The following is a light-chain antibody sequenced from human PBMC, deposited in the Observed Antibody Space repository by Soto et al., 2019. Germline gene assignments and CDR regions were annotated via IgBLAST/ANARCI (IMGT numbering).Light chain of an antibody. CDR3: QQYNSYPLT. J-gene: IGKJ4*01. CDR2: DAS. Sequence: DIQMTQSPSTLSASVGGRVTITCRASQSISSWLAWYQQKPGKAPKLLIYDASSLESGVPSRFSGNRSGTEFTLTISSLQPDDFATYYCQQYNSYPLTFGGGTKVDI. V-gene: IGKV1-5*01. CDR1: QSISSW.